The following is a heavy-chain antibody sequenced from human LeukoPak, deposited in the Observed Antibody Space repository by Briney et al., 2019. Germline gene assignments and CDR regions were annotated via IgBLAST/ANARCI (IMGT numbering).Heavy chain of an antibody. D-gene: IGHD6-13*01. CDR3: ARNGYSSSWFDY. J-gene: IGHJ4*02. V-gene: IGHV3-73*01. CDR2: IRSKANSYAT. CDR1: GFTFSNAW. Sequence: GGSLRLSCAASGFTFSNAWMSWVRQAPGKGLEWVGRIRSKANSYATAYAASVKGRFTISRDDSKNTAYLQMNSLRAEDTAVYYCARNGYSSSWFDYWGQGTLVTVSS.